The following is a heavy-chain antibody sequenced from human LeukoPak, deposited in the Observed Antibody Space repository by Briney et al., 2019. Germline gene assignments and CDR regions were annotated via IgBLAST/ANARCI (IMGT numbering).Heavy chain of an antibody. CDR3: ARDRSQGYFDWLLSNTNAFDI. Sequence: ASVKVSCKASGYTFTSYGISWVRQAPGQGLEWMGWISAYNGNTNYAQKLQGRVTMTTDTSTSTAYMELRSLRSDDTAVYYCARDRSQGYFDWLLSNTNAFDIWGQGTMVTVSS. D-gene: IGHD3-9*01. V-gene: IGHV1-18*01. CDR2: ISAYNGNT. CDR1: GYTFTSYG. J-gene: IGHJ3*02.